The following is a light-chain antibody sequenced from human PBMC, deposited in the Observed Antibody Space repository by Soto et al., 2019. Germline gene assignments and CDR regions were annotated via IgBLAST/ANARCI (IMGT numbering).Light chain of an antibody. V-gene: IGKV1-5*01. J-gene: IGKJ1*01. Sequence: DFQMPQSPSTLSASVGDIVTITCRASQNINNWVAWYQQKPGKAPKFLIYDASTLQLAVSSRFSGSGFGTEFSLTINSLQPDDSGSYYCQHSRTFGQGTKVEVK. CDR1: QNINNW. CDR3: QHSRT. CDR2: DAS.